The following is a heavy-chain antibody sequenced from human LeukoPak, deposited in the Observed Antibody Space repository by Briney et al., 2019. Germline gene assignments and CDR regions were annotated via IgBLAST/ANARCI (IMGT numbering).Heavy chain of an antibody. CDR2: ISGSGGRT. J-gene: IGHJ5*02. D-gene: IGHD6-13*01. Sequence: GGSLRLSCAASGFTFSSYAMSWVRQAPGKGLEWVSAISGSGGRTDYADSVKGRFTISRDNSKDTLYLQMNSLRAEDTAVYYCAKYRTFSSSWLGHSWFGPWGQGTLVTVSS. CDR1: GFTFSSYA. CDR3: AKYRTFSSSWLGHSWFGP. V-gene: IGHV3-23*01.